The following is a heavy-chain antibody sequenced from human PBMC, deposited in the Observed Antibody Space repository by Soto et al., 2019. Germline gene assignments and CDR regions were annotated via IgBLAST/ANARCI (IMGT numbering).Heavy chain of an antibody. J-gene: IGHJ4*02. D-gene: IGHD6-19*01. CDR2: ISSRSKYV. CDR3: ARVIAVSNPSDY. Sequence: GGSLRLSXAASGFTFSSYNMIWVRQAPGKGLEWVSYISSRSKYVYYADSVKGRFTISRDNAKNSLYLEMNSLRVEDAAVYYCARVIAVSNPSDYWGQGTLVTVS. CDR1: GFTFSSYN. V-gene: IGHV3-21*01.